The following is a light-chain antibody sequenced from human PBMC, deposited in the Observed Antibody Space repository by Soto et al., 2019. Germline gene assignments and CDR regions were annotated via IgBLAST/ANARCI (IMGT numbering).Light chain of an antibody. V-gene: IGKV3-15*01. CDR3: QQYNNWPHT. J-gene: IGKJ1*01. Sequence: IVMTQSAATLSVYPGERATLSCRASQSVSSNLAWYQQKPGQAPRLLIYGASTTATGIPARFSGSGSGTEFTLTIGSLQSEDFALYYCQQYNNWPHTFGQGTKVEIK. CDR2: GAS. CDR1: QSVSSN.